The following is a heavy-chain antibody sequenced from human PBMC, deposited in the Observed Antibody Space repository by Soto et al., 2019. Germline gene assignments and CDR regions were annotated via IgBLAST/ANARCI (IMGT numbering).Heavy chain of an antibody. CDR3: AIYDSSGSRGFQH. V-gene: IGHV4-31*03. CDR2: IYYSGDI. D-gene: IGHD3-22*01. CDR1: GGSISSGGYY. J-gene: IGHJ1*01. Sequence: SETLSLTCTVSGGSISSGGYYWNWIRQPPGKGLEWIGYIYYSGDIYYSPSLKSRVTISLDTSKNQFSLKLNSVTAADTAVYYCAIYDSSGSRGFQHWGQGTLVTVSS.